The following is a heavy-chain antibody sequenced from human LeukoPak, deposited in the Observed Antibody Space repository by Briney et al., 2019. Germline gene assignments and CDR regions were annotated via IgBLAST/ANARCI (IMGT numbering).Heavy chain of an antibody. CDR1: GGSIRSSNYY. Sequence: PSETLSLTCTVSGGSIRSSNYYWGWIRQPPGKGLEWIGNIYYSGSTYYNPSLKGRVTISVDTSKNQFSLRLSSVTAADTAVYYCASQPSYFDYWGQGTLVTVSS. V-gene: IGHV4-39*01. J-gene: IGHJ4*02. CDR2: IYYSGST. CDR3: ASQPSYFDY.